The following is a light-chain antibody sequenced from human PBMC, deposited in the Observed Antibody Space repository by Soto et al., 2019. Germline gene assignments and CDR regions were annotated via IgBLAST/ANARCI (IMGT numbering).Light chain of an antibody. Sequence: DIQMTQSPSSLSASVGDRVTITCRASQSINSYLNWYQQKPGKAPKLLIYAASSVHSGVPSRFSGSGSGTDFTLTISSLQPEDFATYYCQQSYSTPFTFGPGTKVDIK. CDR3: QQSYSTPFT. J-gene: IGKJ3*01. V-gene: IGKV1-39*01. CDR1: QSINSY. CDR2: AAS.